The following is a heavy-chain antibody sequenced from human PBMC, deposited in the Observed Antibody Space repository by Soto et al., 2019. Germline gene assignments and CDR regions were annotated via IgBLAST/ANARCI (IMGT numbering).Heavy chain of an antibody. J-gene: IGHJ4*02. CDR1: GYTFTSYY. V-gene: IGHV1-46*01. CDR3: ARDLAAAAY. D-gene: IGHD6-13*01. Sequence: QVPLVQAGAEVKKPGASVKVSCKASGYTFTSYYIHWVRQAPGQGLEWMGIINPTGGSTNYAQKFQGRVTLTMDTSTSTVYMELSSLRFEDTAVYYCARDLAAAAYWGQGTLVTVSS. CDR2: INPTGGST.